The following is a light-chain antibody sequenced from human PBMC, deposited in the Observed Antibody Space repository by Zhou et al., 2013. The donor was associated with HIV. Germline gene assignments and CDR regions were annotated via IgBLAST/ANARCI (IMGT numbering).Light chain of an antibody. CDR3: QQYSDWPWT. V-gene: IGKV1-5*03. CDR1: QSIFSW. Sequence: DVQMTQSPSILSASVGDRVTIVCRASQSIFSWLAWYQQKPGKAPKVLISKASKLESGVPSRFSGSGSGTEFTLTISSLQPDDFATYYCQQYSDWPWTFGQGTKVEIK. CDR2: KAS. J-gene: IGKJ1*01.